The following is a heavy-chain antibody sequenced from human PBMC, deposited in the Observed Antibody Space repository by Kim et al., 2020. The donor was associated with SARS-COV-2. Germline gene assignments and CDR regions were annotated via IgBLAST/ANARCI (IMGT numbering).Heavy chain of an antibody. CDR2: IWYDGSKK. CDR1: GFTFRNYG. V-gene: IGHV3-33*01. Sequence: GGSLRLSCAASGFTFRNYGMHWVRQAPGKGLEWVAVIWYDGSKKYYADSVKGRFTISRDNSKNTLYLQMNSLRVEDTAVYYCTSASGSYYADYWGQGNLVTVSS. J-gene: IGHJ4*02. CDR3: TSASGSYYADY. D-gene: IGHD3-10*01.